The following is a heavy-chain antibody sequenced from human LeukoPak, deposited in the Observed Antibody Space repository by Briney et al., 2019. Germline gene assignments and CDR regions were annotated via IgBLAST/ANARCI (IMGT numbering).Heavy chain of an antibody. V-gene: IGHV3-11*05. CDR1: GFTFSDYY. D-gene: IGHD4-17*01. CDR3: ARGDLNDYGDPRAAFDI. CDR2: ISSSSSYT. Sequence: GGSLRLSCAASGFTFSDYYMSWIRQAPGKGLEWVSYISSSSSYTNYADSVKGRFTISRDNAKNSLYLQMNSVRAEDTAVYYCARGDLNDYGDPRAAFDIWGQGTMVTVSS. J-gene: IGHJ3*02.